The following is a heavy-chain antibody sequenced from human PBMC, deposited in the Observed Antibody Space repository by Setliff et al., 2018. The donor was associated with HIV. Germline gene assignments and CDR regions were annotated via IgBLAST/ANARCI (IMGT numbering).Heavy chain of an antibody. Sequence: ETLSLTCTVYGGSFSGYYWSWIRQPPGMGLEWIGEINQSENTNYNPSLKSRVTISADPSKNQFSLKLSSVTAADTAVYYCAKEYHTAATGTRVANYFDYWGQGTLVTVSS. CDR3: AKEYHTAATGTRVANYFDY. J-gene: IGHJ4*02. CDR2: INQSENT. CDR1: GGSFSGYY. D-gene: IGHD6-13*01. V-gene: IGHV4-34*01.